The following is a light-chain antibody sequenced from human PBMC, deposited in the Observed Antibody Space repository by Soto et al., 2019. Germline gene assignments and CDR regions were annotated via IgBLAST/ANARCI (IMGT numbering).Light chain of an antibody. CDR3: TSYTTSDTLV. Sequence: QSALTQPASVSGSPGQSITISCTGTSSDIGAYNYVSWYQQHPGKAPKLLIYEVLYRPSGVSRRFSGSQSGNTASLTISGLQAEDEADYYCTSYTTSDTLVFGTGTKLTV. J-gene: IGLJ1*01. CDR1: SSDIGAYNY. CDR2: EVL. V-gene: IGLV2-14*01.